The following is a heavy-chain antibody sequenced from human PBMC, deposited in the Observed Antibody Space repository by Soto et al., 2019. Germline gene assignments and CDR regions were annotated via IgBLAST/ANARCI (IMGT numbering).Heavy chain of an antibody. CDR2: INPNSGNT. Sequence: QVQLVQSGAEVKKPGASVKVSCKASGYIFTNYDINWVRQATGQGLEYLGWINPNSGNTGYVQKFKGRVTXXXXXXXXXXXXXXXXXXXXXXXXXXCAXXXXXXXYSRWFDPWGQGTLVTVSS. CDR1: GYIFTNYD. CDR3: AXXXXXXXYSRWFDP. V-gene: IGHV1-8*01. D-gene: IGHD2-15*01. J-gene: IGHJ5*02.